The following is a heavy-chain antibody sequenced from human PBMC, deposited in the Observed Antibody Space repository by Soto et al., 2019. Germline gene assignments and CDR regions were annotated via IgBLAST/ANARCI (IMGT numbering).Heavy chain of an antibody. CDR3: ARDSETNGYSYDYFDY. CDR1: GFTFRTYA. V-gene: IGHV3-30*04. D-gene: IGHD5-18*01. J-gene: IGHJ4*02. Sequence: PGGSRRLSCAASGFTFRTYAMHWVRQVPGKGLEWVAVISYDGSNTYYADSVKGRFTISRDSSKNTLYLQMNSLRTEDSAVYYCARDSETNGYSYDYFDYWGQGTRVTVSS. CDR2: ISYDGSNT.